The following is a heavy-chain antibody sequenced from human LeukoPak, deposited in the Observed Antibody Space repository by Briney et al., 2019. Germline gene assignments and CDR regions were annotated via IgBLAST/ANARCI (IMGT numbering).Heavy chain of an antibody. J-gene: IGHJ4*02. D-gene: IGHD3-22*01. CDR2: ISGSGGST. CDR3: XKDRQARGSSGYYGGVNFDF. V-gene: IGHV3-23*01. CDR1: GFTFSNSG. Sequence: GGSLRLSCAASGFTFSNSGMTWVRQAPGKGLEWVSGISGSGGSTYYADSVKGRFTISRDNSKNTLYLQMNSLRAEDTAVYYCXKDRQARGSSGYYGGVNFDFWGQGTLVTVSS.